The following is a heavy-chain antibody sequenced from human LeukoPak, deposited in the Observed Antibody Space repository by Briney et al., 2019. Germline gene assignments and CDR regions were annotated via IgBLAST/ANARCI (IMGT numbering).Heavy chain of an antibody. J-gene: IGHJ4*02. CDR3: ARAYSGSYYVTSINFDY. Sequence: GGSLRLSCAASGFTFSNYGMNWVRQAPGKGLEWVSFISSSSSYINYGDSVKGRFTISRDNAKNTLYLQMNSLRAEDTAVYYCARAYSGSYYVTSINFDYWGQGTLVTVSS. V-gene: IGHV3-21*01. CDR1: GFTFSNYG. CDR2: ISSSSSYI. D-gene: IGHD1-26*01.